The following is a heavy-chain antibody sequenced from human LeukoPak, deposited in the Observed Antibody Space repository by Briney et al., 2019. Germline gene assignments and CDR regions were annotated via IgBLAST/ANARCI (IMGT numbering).Heavy chain of an antibody. Sequence: ASVKVSCTASGSTFTSFGISWVRQAPGQGLELMGLSSAYNSNTNYSKKFQGRVTMTTDTSSSTAYMEVRRLRSDDTAVYYCTRDLGVDTTMIFFDYWGQGSLVTVSS. D-gene: IGHD5-18*01. CDR2: SSAYNSNT. CDR1: GSTFTSFG. CDR3: TRDLGVDTTMIFFDY. V-gene: IGHV1-18*01. J-gene: IGHJ4*02.